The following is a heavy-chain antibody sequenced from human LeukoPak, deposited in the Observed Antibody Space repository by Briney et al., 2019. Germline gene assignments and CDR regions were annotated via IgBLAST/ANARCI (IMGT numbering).Heavy chain of an antibody. V-gene: IGHV3-30-3*01. Sequence: GRSLRLSCAASGFTFSSYAMHWVRQAPGKGLEWVAVISYDGSNKYYADSVKGRFTISRDNSKNTLYLQMNSLRAEDTAVYYCARDQRGYSSGWSTPDYWGQGTLVTVSS. CDR2: ISYDGSNK. D-gene: IGHD6-19*01. J-gene: IGHJ4*02. CDR1: GFTFSSYA. CDR3: ARDQRGYSSGWSTPDY.